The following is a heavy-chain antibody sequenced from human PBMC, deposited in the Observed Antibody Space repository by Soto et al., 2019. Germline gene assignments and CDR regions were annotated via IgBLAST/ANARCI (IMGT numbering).Heavy chain of an antibody. Sequence: QVQLVESGGGVVQPGRSLRLSCAASGFTFSSYGMHWVRQAPGKGLEWVAVISYDGSNKYYADSVKGRFTISRDNSKNTLDLQMNSLRAEDTAVYYCAKLANYYGNRDYWGQGTLVTVSS. CDR2: ISYDGSNK. J-gene: IGHJ4*02. CDR1: GFTFSSYG. D-gene: IGHD3-10*01. V-gene: IGHV3-30*18. CDR3: AKLANYYGNRDY.